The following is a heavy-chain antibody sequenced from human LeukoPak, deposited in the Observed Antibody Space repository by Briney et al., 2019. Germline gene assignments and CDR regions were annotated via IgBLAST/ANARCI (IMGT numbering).Heavy chain of an antibody. CDR1: GYTFTGYY. CDR2: INPNSGGT. V-gene: IGHV1-2*02. CDR3: ATEAIVERRGSGTYYNSGAFDI. J-gene: IGHJ3*02. D-gene: IGHD3-10*01. Sequence: ASVTVSCKASGYTFTGYYMHWVRQAPGQGLEWMGWINPNSGGTNYAQKFQGRVTMTEDTSTDTAYMELSSLRSEDTASYYCATEAIVERRGSGTYYNSGAFDIWGLGTMVTVSS.